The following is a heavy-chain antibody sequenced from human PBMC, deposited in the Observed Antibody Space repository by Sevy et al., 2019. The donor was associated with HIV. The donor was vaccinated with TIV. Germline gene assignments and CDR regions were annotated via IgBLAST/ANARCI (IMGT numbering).Heavy chain of an antibody. CDR3: TRLKAAQSTFDY. Sequence: GALKISWSGSGFTFGDFCLGWVRQGPGEGLGWVAFLKRKAHGGTLDYDVSVTGRFTISRYDSKNIAHLQMNDLRTEDTAIYDCTRLKAAQSTFDYWGQGALVTVSS. J-gene: IGHJ4*02. CDR2: LKRKAHGGTL. V-gene: IGHV3-49*04. D-gene: IGHD6-13*01. CDR1: GFTFGDFC.